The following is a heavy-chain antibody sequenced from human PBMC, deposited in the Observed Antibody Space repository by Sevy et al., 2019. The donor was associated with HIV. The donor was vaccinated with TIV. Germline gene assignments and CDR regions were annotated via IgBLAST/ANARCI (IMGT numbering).Heavy chain of an antibody. CDR1: GGSLDVFG. Sequence: SETLSLTCTVSGGSLDVFGWTWVRQPPGKGLEWIGYAYYNGGTNYNPSLKSRLTTPVGTSARQFSLHLNSVTAADTAIYYCARDNWGSIDYWGQGILVTVSS. D-gene: IGHD7-27*01. CDR2: AYYNGGT. J-gene: IGHJ4*02. CDR3: ARDNWGSIDY. V-gene: IGHV4-59*01.